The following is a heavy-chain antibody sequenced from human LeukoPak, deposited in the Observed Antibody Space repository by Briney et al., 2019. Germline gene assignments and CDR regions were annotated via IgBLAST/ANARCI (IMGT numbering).Heavy chain of an antibody. CDR3: ARVRPVVVAASYYFDY. CDR2: IKQDGSEK. Sequence: GSLRLSCAASGFTFSSYWMSWVRQAPGKGLEWVANIKQDGSEKYYVDSVKGRFTISRDNAKNSLYLQMNSLRAEDTAVYYCARVRPVVVAASYYFDYWGQGTLVTVSS. J-gene: IGHJ4*02. CDR1: GFTFSSYW. D-gene: IGHD2-15*01. V-gene: IGHV3-7*01.